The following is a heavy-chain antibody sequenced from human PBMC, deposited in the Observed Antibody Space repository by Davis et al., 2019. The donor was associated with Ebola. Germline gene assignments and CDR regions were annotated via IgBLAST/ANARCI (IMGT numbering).Heavy chain of an antibody. CDR1: GFTHSSYA. V-gene: IGHV3-64D*08. CDR2: IRSNGGST. CDR3: VRDYNDGIGRFDY. J-gene: IGHJ4*02. Sequence: ESLMIYCSAPGFTHSSYAMHRVSQAQGQGLEHVSAIRSNGGSTYYADSVKGRFTISRDNSKNTLYLQMSSLRAEDTAVYYCVRDYNDGIGRFDYWGQGALVTVSS. D-gene: IGHD3-16*01.